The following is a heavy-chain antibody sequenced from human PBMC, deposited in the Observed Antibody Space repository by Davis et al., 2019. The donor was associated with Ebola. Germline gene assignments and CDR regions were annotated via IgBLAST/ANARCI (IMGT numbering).Heavy chain of an antibody. CDR3: ARVREWLVREGDY. CDR2: ISSSSSYI. V-gene: IGHV3-21*01. Sequence: GESLKISCAASGFTVSSNYMSWVRQAPGKGLEWVSSISSSSSYIYYADSVKGRFTISRDNAKNSLYLQMNSLRAEDTAVYYCARVREWLVREGDYWGQGTLVTVSS. D-gene: IGHD6-19*01. CDR1: GFTVSSNY. J-gene: IGHJ4*02.